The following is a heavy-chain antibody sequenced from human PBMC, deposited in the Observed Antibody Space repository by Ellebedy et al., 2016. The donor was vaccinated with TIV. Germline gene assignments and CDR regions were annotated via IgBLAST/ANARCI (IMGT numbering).Heavy chain of an antibody. CDR1: GFTFRSYD. Sequence: PGGSLRLSCEASGFTFRSYDMHWVRLAPGKGLEWVALISYDANNQYYADSVKGRFTISRDNSKNTLYLQMNTLRPEDTAVYYCAKVPVGFCNRPFCFYLDDWGQGTLVSVSS. D-gene: IGHD2-2*03. CDR2: ISYDANNQ. CDR3: AKVPVGFCNRPFCFYLDD. J-gene: IGHJ4*02. V-gene: IGHV3-30*18.